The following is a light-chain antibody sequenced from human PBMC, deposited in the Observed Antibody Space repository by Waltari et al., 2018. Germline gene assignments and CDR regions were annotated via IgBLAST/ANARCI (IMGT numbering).Light chain of an antibody. Sequence: ELVLTQSPGPLPFSPGESATLSCRTSQSFTRALAWYQQKPGQAPRLLIYCASNRDTGIPYRFSGSGSETDFSLTLSSLEPEDCGVYYCQHYLRFPVTFGQGTKVEVK. CDR2: CAS. V-gene: IGKV3-20*01. J-gene: IGKJ1*01. CDR1: QSFTRA. CDR3: QHYLRFPVT.